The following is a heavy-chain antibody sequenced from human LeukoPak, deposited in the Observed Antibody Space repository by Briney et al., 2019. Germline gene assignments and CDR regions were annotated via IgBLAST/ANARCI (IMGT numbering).Heavy chain of an antibody. D-gene: IGHD3-3*01. V-gene: IGHV4-31*03. J-gene: IGHJ4*02. Sequence: SQTLSLTCTVSGGSISSGGYYWSWIRQHPGEGLEWIGYIYYSGSTYYNPSLKSRVTISVDTSKNQFSLKLSSVTAADTAVYYCARPERYDFWSGQYYFDYWAQGTLVTVSS. CDR3: ARPERYDFWSGQYYFDY. CDR2: IYYSGST. CDR1: GGSISSGGYY.